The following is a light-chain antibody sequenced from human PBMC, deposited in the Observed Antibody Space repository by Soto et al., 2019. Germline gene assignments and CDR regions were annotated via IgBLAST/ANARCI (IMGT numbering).Light chain of an antibody. CDR2: GAS. CDR1: QSVSNN. CDR3: QQYNNWPLT. Sequence: EKVMTQSPATLSVSPGEGATLSCRASQSVSNNLAWYQQKPGQAPRLLIYGASTRAAGIPARFSGSGSGTEFTPTIRSLHSEDFEVYYCQQYNNWPLTFGGGTKVDIK. J-gene: IGKJ4*01. V-gene: IGKV3-15*01.